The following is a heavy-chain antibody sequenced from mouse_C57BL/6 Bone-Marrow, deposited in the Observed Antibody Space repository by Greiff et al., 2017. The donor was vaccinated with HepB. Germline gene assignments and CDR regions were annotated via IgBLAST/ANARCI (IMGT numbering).Heavy chain of an antibody. Sequence: EVKVVESGGGLVKPGGSLKLSCAASGFTFSSYAMSWVRQTPEKRLEWVATISDGGSYTYYPDNVKGRFTISRDNAKNNLYLQMSHLKSEDTAMYYCARDPIYREAMDYWGQGTSVTVSS. CDR1: GFTFSSYA. J-gene: IGHJ4*01. D-gene: IGHD2-1*01. CDR2: ISDGGSYT. CDR3: ARDPIYREAMDY. V-gene: IGHV5-4*01.